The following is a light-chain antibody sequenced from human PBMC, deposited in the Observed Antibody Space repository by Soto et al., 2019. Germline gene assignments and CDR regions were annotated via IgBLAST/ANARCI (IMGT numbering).Light chain of an antibody. CDR2: AND. CDR1: SSSIGSNY. CDR3: AAWDDSLGGSWV. V-gene: IGLV1-47*02. Sequence: QSVLTQPPSASGTPGQRLVISCSGRSSSIGSNYVYWYQQLPGTAPKLLIYANDQRPSEVPDRFSGSKSGTSASLAISGLRSEDDAAYYCAAWDDSLGGSWVFGGGTKLTVL. J-gene: IGLJ3*02.